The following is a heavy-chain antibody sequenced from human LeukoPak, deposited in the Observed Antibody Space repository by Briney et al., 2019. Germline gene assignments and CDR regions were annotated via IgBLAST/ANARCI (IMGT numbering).Heavy chain of an antibody. CDR3: ARLIAEVGGGTNYLDT. J-gene: IGHJ4*02. V-gene: IGHV4-4*07. CDR2: VYISGDT. D-gene: IGHD2-21*01. Sequence: SETLSLTCTVSGGSVTTAHWYWSWIRQPAGKGLEWIGRVYISGDTKYNPSLKSRVIMSLDASKNQFSLRLTSVTAADTAVYYCARLIAEVGGGTNYLDTWGQGTLVTVSS. CDR1: GGSVTTAHWY.